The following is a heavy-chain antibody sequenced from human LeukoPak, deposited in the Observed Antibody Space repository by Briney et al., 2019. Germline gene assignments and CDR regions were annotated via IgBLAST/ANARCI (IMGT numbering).Heavy chain of an antibody. V-gene: IGHV3-30*02. D-gene: IGHD3-16*01. CDR1: GFILRDYG. J-gene: IGHJ4*02. CDR3: AKEGGVGGLDS. Sequence: PGGSLRLSCTASGFILRDYGMHWVRQAPGKGLEWVAFVRSGGSGKYYADSVKGRFIISRDDSENTLYLQLNSLRVEDTGLYYRAKEGGVGGLDSWGQGTLVTVSA. CDR2: VRSGGSGK.